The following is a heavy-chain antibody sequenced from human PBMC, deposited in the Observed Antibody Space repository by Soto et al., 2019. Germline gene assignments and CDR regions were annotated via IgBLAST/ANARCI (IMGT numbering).Heavy chain of an antibody. CDR1: GYIFTNFY. V-gene: IGHV1-46*03. CDR3: TRGLAPGDY. J-gene: IGHJ4*02. CDR2: INPNGGST. Sequence: QVQLVQPAAEVKKPGASVKVSCKASGYIFTNFYIHWVRQAPGQGLEWIGIINPNGGSTNYAQNFQGRVTMTRNTSTSTVYMDLSSLRSEDTAVYYCTRGLAPGDYWGQGTLITVSS. D-gene: IGHD6-6*01.